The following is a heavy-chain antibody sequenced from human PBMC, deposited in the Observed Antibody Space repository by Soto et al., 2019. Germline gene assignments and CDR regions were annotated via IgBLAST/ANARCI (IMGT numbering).Heavy chain of an antibody. V-gene: IGHV1-8*01. J-gene: IGHJ4*02. CDR1: GYTFTSYD. D-gene: IGHD3-22*01. CDR2: MNPNSGNT. Sequence: QVQLVQSGAEVKKPGASVKVSCKASGYTFTSYDINWVRQATGQGLEWMGWMNPNSGNTGYAQKFQGRVTMTRSTSINTAYMELSSLISEDTAVYYCARGGYYYDSSAYYRPFDYWGQGTLVTVSS. CDR3: ARGGYYYDSSAYYRPFDY.